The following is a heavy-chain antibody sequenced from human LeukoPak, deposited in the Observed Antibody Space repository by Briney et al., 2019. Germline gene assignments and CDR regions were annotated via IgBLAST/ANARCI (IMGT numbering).Heavy chain of an antibody. CDR3: ARGGYCNSTSCYNHYFDY. D-gene: IGHD2-2*02. CDR2: IYTSGST. J-gene: IGHJ4*02. Sequence: SETLSLTCTVSGGSISSYYWSWIRQPAGKGLEWIGRIYTSGSTNYNPSLKSRVTVSVDSSKNQFSLKLNSVTAADTAVYYCARGGYCNSTSCYNHYFDYWGQGTLVTVSS. CDR1: GGSISSYY. V-gene: IGHV4-4*07.